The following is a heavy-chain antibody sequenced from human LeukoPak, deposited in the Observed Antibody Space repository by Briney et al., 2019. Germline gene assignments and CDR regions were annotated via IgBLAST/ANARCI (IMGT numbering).Heavy chain of an antibody. J-gene: IGHJ4*02. Sequence: SETLSLTCTVSGGSISSSSYYWGWIRQPPGKGLEWIGSIYYSGSTYYNPSLKSRVTISVDTSKNQFSLKLSSVTAADTAVYYCARRGSYPFDYWGQGTLVTVSS. CDR2: IYYSGST. CDR3: ARRGSYPFDY. V-gene: IGHV4-39*01. D-gene: IGHD3-10*01. CDR1: GGSISSSSYY.